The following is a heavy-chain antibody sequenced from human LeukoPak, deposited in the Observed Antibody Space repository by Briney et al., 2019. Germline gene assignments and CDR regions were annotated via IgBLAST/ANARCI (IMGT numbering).Heavy chain of an antibody. CDR3: ARDGHLKSTVTPDY. V-gene: IGHV3-21*01. CDR1: GFTFSSYS. J-gene: IGHJ4*02. D-gene: IGHD4-17*01. CDR2: ISSSSSYI. Sequence: GGSLRLSCAASGFTFSSYSMNWVRQAPGKGLEWVSSISSSSSYIYYADSVKGRFTISRDNAKNLLYLQMNSLRAEDTAVYYCARDGHLKSTVTPDYWGQGTLVTVSS.